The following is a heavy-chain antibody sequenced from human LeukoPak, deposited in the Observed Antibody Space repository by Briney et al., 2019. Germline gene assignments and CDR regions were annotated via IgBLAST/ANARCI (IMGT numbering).Heavy chain of an antibody. Sequence: PGGSLRLSCAASGFTVSSNYMSWVRQAPGKGLEWVSYISSSGSTIYYADSVKGRFTISRDNAKNSLYLQMNILRAEDTAVYYCARAPSSSGWYGPQFMDVWGQGTTVTVSS. V-gene: IGHV3-11*01. CDR3: ARAPSSSGWYGPQFMDV. CDR1: GFTVSSNY. CDR2: ISSSGSTI. J-gene: IGHJ6*02. D-gene: IGHD6-19*01.